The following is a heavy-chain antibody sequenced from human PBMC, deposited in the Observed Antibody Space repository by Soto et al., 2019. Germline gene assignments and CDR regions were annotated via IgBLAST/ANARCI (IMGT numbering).Heavy chain of an antibody. J-gene: IGHJ6*02. Sequence: EVQLVESGGALVQPGGSLRLSCAASGFTFTSHWMHWVRQAPGKGLVWVSRLNSDGSSGYYGDSMKGRFTISRDNANNTVYLQMNSLRDEDTAVYYCARGLKNKYGMDVWGQGTTVTVSS. CDR2: LNSDGSSG. V-gene: IGHV3-74*01. CDR3: ARGLKNKYGMDV. CDR1: GFTFTSHW.